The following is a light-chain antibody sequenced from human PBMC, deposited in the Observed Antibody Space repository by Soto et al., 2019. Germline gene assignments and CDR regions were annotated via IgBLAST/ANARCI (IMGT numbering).Light chain of an antibody. CDR3: QQYGNSPPT. Sequence: EIVMMLSPATLSVSTEERATLSCRASETVSSNLAWYQQKPGQAPRLLIYGASSRATGIPDRFSGSGSGTDFTLTISRLEPEDFAVYYCQQYGNSPPTFGQGTKVDIK. CDR2: GAS. V-gene: IGKV3-20*01. CDR1: ETVSSN. J-gene: IGKJ1*01.